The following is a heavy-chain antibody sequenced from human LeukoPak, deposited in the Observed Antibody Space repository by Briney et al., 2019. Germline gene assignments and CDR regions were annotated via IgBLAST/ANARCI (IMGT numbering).Heavy chain of an antibody. CDR2: INHSGST. V-gene: IGHV4-34*01. D-gene: IGHD3-9*01. Sequence: SETLSLTCAVYGGSFSGYYWSWIRQPPGKGLDWIGEINHSGSTNYNPSLKSRVTISVDTSKNQFSLKLSSVTAADTAVYYCARGRNDILTGYYVLSDYWGQGTLVTVSS. CDR1: GGSFSGYY. J-gene: IGHJ4*02. CDR3: ARGRNDILTGYYVLSDY.